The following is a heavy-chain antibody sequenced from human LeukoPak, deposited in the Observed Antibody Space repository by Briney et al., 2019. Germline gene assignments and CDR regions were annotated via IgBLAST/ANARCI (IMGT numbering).Heavy chain of an antibody. CDR3: ARDPYYDSSTYWYFDL. V-gene: IGHV1-2*02. D-gene: IGHD3-22*01. CDR1: GYTFTGYY. Sequence: ASVKVSCKASGYTFTGYYMHWVRQAPGQGLEWMGWINPNSGGTNYAQKFQGRVTMTRDTSISTAYMELSRLRSDDTAVYYCARDPYYDSSTYWYFDLWGRGTLVTVSS. CDR2: INPNSGGT. J-gene: IGHJ2*01.